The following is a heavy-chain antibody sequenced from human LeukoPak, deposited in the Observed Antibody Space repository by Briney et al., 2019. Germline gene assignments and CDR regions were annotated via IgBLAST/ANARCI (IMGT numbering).Heavy chain of an antibody. CDR1: GGSISSGSYY. D-gene: IGHD6-13*01. Sequence: SQTLSLTCTVSGGSISSGSYYWSWIRQPAGKGLEWIGRIYTSGSTNYNPSLKSRVTISVDMSKNQFSLKLSSVTAADTAVYYCATYSSSWYKRSHDAFDIWGQGTMVTVSS. J-gene: IGHJ3*02. CDR2: IYTSGST. CDR3: ATYSSSWYKRSHDAFDI. V-gene: IGHV4-61*02.